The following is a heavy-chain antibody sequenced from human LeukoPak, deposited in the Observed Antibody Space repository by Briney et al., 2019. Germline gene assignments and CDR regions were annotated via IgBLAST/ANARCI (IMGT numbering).Heavy chain of an antibody. Sequence: KPGGSLRLSCAASGFTFSSYSMNWVRQAPGKGLEWVSSISSSSSYIYYADSVKGRFTISRDNAKNSLYLQMNSLRAEDTAVYYCARVGSSSWYSDYFDYWGQGTLVTVSS. CDR2: ISSSSSYI. CDR1: GFTFSSYS. D-gene: IGHD6-13*01. V-gene: IGHV3-21*01. CDR3: ARVGSSSWYSDYFDY. J-gene: IGHJ4*02.